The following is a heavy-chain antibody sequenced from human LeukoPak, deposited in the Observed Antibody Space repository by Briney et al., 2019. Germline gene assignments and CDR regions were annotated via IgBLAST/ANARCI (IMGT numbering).Heavy chain of an antibody. CDR2: IFYSGST. D-gene: IGHD1-26*01. Sequence: SETLSLTCTVSGGSISGYYRSWIRQPPGKGLEWIGYIFYSGSTNYNPSLKSRVTISVDTSRNQFSLKLSSVTAADTAVYYCARGEWDLLFDYWGQGTLVTVSS. V-gene: IGHV4-59*01. CDR1: GGSISGYY. CDR3: ARGEWDLLFDY. J-gene: IGHJ4*02.